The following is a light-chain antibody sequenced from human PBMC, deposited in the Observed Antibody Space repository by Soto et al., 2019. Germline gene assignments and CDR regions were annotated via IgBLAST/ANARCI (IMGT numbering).Light chain of an antibody. CDR2: SNY. Sequence: QSVLTQPPSASGTPGQRVTISCSGSSSNIESNTVTWYQQLPGTAPKLVIYSNYDRPSGVPDRFSGSTSGTSASLVIRGLQSEDEADSYCAAWDAILNGYVFGGGTKVTVL. CDR1: SSNIESNT. CDR3: AAWDAILNGYV. V-gene: IGLV1-44*01. J-gene: IGLJ1*01.